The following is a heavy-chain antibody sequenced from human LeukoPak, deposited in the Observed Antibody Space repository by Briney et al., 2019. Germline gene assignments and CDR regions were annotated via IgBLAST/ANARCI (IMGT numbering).Heavy chain of an antibody. V-gene: IGHV1-18*01. D-gene: IGHD3-10*01. J-gene: IGHJ3*02. CDR2: ISAYNGNT. CDR1: GYTFTSYG. Sequence: GASVKVSCKASGYTFTSYGISWVRQAPGQGLEWMGWISAYNGNTNYAQKLQGRVTMTTDTSTSTAYMELRSLRSDDTAVYYCARGYGSGSYLPRRNDAFDIWGQGTMSPSLQ. CDR3: ARGYGSGSYLPRRNDAFDI.